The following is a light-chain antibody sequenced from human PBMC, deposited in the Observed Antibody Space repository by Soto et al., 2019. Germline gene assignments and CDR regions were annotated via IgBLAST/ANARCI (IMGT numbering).Light chain of an antibody. CDR1: QRVAGNY. J-gene: IGKJ1*01. CDR2: GSS. V-gene: IGKV3-20*01. Sequence: EIVLTQSPGTLSLSPGERAILSCRASQRVAGNYLAWYRQKPGQAPSLLISGSSTRATGLPDRFSGSGSGTDFTLTISRLEPEDFAVYYCQQYGSSPPWTFGQGTKVEI. CDR3: QQYGSSPPWT.